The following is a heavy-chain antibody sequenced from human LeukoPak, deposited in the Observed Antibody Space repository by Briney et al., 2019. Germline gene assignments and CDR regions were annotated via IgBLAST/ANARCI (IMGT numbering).Heavy chain of an antibody. J-gene: IGHJ4*02. D-gene: IGHD3-3*02. CDR2: IIPIFGTA. CDR1: GYTFTNYG. V-gene: IGHV1-69*13. Sequence: SVKVSCRASGYTFTNYGISWVRQAPGQGLEWMGGIIPIFGTANYAQKFQGRVTITADESTSTAYIKLSSLRSEDTAVYYCARVWTIFGVAPFDYWGQGTLVTVSS. CDR3: ARVWTIFGVAPFDY.